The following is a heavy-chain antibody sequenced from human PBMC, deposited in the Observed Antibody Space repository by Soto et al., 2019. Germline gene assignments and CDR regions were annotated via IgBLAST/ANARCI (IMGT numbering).Heavy chain of an antibody. CDR1: GCSISSGGYY. Sequence: SDTLSLTFTVSGCSISSGGYYWSWIRQHPGKGLEWIGYIYYSGSTYYNPSLKSRVTISVDTSKNQFSLKLSSVTAADTAVYYCARGTDYYYFDYWGQGTLLTVSS. J-gene: IGHJ4*02. CDR2: IYYSGST. V-gene: IGHV4-31*03. D-gene: IGHD4-17*01. CDR3: ARGTDYYYFDY.